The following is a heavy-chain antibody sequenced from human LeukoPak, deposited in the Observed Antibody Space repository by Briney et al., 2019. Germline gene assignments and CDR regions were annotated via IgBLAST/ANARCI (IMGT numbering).Heavy chain of an antibody. CDR3: ASIAVAGLYSDY. CDR2: IKLDGSEK. V-gene: IGHV3-7*01. J-gene: IGHJ4*02. D-gene: IGHD6-19*01. Sequence: PGGSLRLSCVASGFTFGKYWMSWVRQAPGKGLEWVANIKLDGSEKNYVDSVKGRFTISRDNSKNTLYLQMNSLRAEDTAVYYCASIAVAGLYSDYWGQGTLVTVSS. CDR1: GFTFGKYW.